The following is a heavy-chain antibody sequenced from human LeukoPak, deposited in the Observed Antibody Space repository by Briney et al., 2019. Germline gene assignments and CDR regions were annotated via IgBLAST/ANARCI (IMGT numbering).Heavy chain of an antibody. CDR3: AKSRPIVVVPAAPRGY. Sequence: GGSLRLSCAASGFTFSSYAMHWVRQAPGKGLEWVAVISYGSNKYYADSVKGRFTISRDNSKNTLYLQMNSLRAEDTAVYYCAKSRPIVVVPAAPRGYWGQGTLVTVSS. CDR2: ISYGSNK. D-gene: IGHD2-2*01. V-gene: IGHV3-30-3*02. J-gene: IGHJ4*02. CDR1: GFTFSSYA.